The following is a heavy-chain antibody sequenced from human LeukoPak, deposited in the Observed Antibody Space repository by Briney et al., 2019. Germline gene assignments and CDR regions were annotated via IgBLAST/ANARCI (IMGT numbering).Heavy chain of an antibody. J-gene: IGHJ5*02. Sequence: GASVKVSCKASGYTFTSYGISWVRQAPGQGLEWMGWISAYNGNTNYAQKLQGRVTMTTDTSTSTAYMELRSLRSDDTAVYYCAREVGSSTSSKDAWFDPWGQGTLVTVSS. D-gene: IGHD2-2*01. CDR3: AREVGSSTSSKDAWFDP. V-gene: IGHV1-18*01. CDR2: ISAYNGNT. CDR1: GYTFTSYG.